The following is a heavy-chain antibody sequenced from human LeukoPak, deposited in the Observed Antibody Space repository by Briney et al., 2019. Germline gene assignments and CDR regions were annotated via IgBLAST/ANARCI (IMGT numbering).Heavy chain of an antibody. Sequence: ASVKVSCKASGYTFTGYYMHWVRQALGQGLEWMGWINPNSGGTNYAQKFQGRVTMTRDTSISTAYMELSRLRSDDTAVYYCARGLSSSRFTFDYWGQGTLVTVSS. J-gene: IGHJ4*02. D-gene: IGHD6-13*01. CDR1: GYTFTGYY. V-gene: IGHV1-2*02. CDR3: ARGLSSSRFTFDY. CDR2: INPNSGGT.